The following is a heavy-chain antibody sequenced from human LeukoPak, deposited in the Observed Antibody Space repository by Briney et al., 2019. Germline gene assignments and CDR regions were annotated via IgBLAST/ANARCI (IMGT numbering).Heavy chain of an antibody. V-gene: IGHV4-4*02. Sequence: SETLSLTCAVSGGSISSSNWWSWVRQPPGKGLEWIGEIYHSGSTNYNPSLKSRVTISVDKSKNQFSLKLSSVTVADTAVYYCARVGYCSSTSCYQRAFDIWGQGTMVTVSS. CDR2: IYHSGST. J-gene: IGHJ3*02. CDR3: ARVGYCSSTSCYQRAFDI. D-gene: IGHD2-2*03. CDR1: GGSISSSNW.